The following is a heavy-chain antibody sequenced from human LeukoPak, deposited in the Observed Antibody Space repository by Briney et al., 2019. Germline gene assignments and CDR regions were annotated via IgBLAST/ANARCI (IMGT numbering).Heavy chain of an antibody. CDR2: ISAYNGNT. V-gene: IGHV1-18*01. J-gene: IGHJ5*02. CDR3: ASVKVSSIAALDWFDP. CDR1: GYTFTSYG. Sequence: ASVKVSCKASGYTFTSYGISWVRQAPGQGLEWMGWISAYNGNTNCAQKLQGRVTMTTDTSTSTAYMELRSLRSDDTAVYYCASVKVSSIAALDWFDPWGQGTLVTVSS. D-gene: IGHD6-6*01.